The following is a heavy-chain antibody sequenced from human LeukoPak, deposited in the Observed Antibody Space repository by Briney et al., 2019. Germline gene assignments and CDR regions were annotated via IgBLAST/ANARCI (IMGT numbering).Heavy chain of an antibody. V-gene: IGHV4-59*08. CDR3: ARLGNEAVANPPH. Sequence: SETLSLTCTVSGGSFSNYYWSWIRQPPGKGLEWIAYINYRGGTNYNPSLKSRVTISIDTSKNQFSLGLNSLTAADTAVYFCARLGNEAVANPPHWGQGTLVTVSS. J-gene: IGHJ1*01. D-gene: IGHD6-19*01. CDR1: GGSFSNYY. CDR2: INYRGGT.